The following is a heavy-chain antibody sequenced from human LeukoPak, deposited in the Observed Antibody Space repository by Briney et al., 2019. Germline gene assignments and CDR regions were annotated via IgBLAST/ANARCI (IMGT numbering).Heavy chain of an antibody. CDR3: ARGSTYYDFWSGYFWFDP. D-gene: IGHD3-3*01. CDR1: GGSFSGYY. V-gene: IGHV4-59*10. CDR2: IYTSGST. J-gene: IGHJ5*02. Sequence: SETLSLTCAVYGGSFSGYYWSWIRQPAGKGLEWIGRIYTSGSTNYNPSLKSRVTISVDTSKNQFSLKLSSVTAADTAVYYCARGSTYYDFWSGYFWFDPWGQGTLVTVSS.